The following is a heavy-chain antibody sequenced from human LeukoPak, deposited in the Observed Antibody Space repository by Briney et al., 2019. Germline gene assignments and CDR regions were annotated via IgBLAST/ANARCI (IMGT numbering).Heavy chain of an antibody. Sequence: GGSLRLSCAASGFTFSSYWMSWVRQAPGKGLEWVANIKQDGSEKYYVDSVKGRFTISGDNAKNSLYLQMNSLRAEDTAVYYRARIYGDYVPGWFDPWGQGTLVTVSS. CDR1: GFTFSSYW. J-gene: IGHJ5*02. D-gene: IGHD4-17*01. V-gene: IGHV3-7*01. CDR2: IKQDGSEK. CDR3: ARIYGDYVPGWFDP.